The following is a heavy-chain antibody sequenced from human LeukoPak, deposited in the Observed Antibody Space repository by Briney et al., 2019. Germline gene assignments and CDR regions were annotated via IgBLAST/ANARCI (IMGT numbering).Heavy chain of an antibody. Sequence: SQTLSLTCAVSGDSISSGGYWWSWIRQHPGKGPEWIGYISYGGKADYNPSLKSRVAISADTPKNQFSLKLSSTTAADTAVYYCARAPVATPSEFDYWGQGTLVTVSS. V-gene: IGHV4-31*11. CDR3: ARAPVATPSEFDY. J-gene: IGHJ4*02. CDR1: GDSISSGGYW. CDR2: ISYGGKA. D-gene: IGHD5-12*01.